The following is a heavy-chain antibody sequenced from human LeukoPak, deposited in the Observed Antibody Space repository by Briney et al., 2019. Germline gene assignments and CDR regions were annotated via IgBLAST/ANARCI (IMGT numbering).Heavy chain of an antibody. CDR2: IGTAGDP. D-gene: IGHD3-10*01. CDR3: ARSGYYYGSGSYSPYYYGMDV. Sequence: PGGSLRLSCAASGFTFSSYDMHWVRQATGKGLEWVSAIGTAGDPYYPGSMKGRFTISREDAKNSLYLQMNSLRAGDTAVYYCARSGYYYGSGSYSPYYYGMDVWGKGTTVTVSS. J-gene: IGHJ6*04. V-gene: IGHV3-13*05. CDR1: GFTFSSYD.